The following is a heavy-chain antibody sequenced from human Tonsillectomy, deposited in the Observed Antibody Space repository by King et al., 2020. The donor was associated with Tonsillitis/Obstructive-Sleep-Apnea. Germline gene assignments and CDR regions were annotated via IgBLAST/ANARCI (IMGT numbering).Heavy chain of an antibody. J-gene: IGHJ4*02. CDR2: IYSGGST. CDR1: GFTVSSNY. D-gene: IGHD3-10*01. V-gene: IGHV3-66*01. CDR3: AISDRLSGSGSYYQTPFDY. Sequence: QLVQSGGGLVQPGGSLRLSCAASGFTVSSNYMSWVRQAPGKGLEWVSVIYSGGSTYYADSVKGRFTISRDNSKNTLYLQMNSLRAEDTAVYYCAISDRLSGSGSYYQTPFDYWGQGTLVTVSS.